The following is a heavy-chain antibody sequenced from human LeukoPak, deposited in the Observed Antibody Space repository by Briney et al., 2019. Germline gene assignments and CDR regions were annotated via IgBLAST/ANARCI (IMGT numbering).Heavy chain of an antibody. CDR3: VRIRLDCSGGSCQGGY. J-gene: IGHJ4*02. CDR1: GFTFSSYS. V-gene: IGHV3-69-1*01. D-gene: IGHD2-15*01. CDR2: MTSTSTI. Sequence: PGGSLRLSCAASGFTFSSYSMNWVRQAPGKGLEWVATMTSTSTIYYADSVKGRFTISRDNAKNSVYLQMNSLRAEDTAVYYCVRIRLDCSGGSCQGGYWGQGTLVTVSS.